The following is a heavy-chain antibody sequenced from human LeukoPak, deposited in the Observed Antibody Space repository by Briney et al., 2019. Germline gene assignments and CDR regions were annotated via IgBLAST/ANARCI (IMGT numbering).Heavy chain of an antibody. CDR1: GGSISSYY. CDR2: IYYSGST. D-gene: IGHD6-13*01. J-gene: IGHJ4*02. V-gene: IGHV4-59*01. CDR3: ARVGSYSFDY. Sequence: PSETLSLTCTVSGGSISSYYWNWIRQPPGKGLEWIAYIYYSGSTNYNPSLKSRVTISVDTSKNQFSLKLSSVTAADTAVYYCARVGSYSFDYWGQGTLVTVSA.